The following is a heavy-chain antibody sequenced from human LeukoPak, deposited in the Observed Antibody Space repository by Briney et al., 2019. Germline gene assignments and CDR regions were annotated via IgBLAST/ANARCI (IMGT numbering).Heavy chain of an antibody. D-gene: IGHD4-17*01. CDR1: GYSFTSHW. CDR2: IYPGDSDT. J-gene: IGHJ6*03. CDR3: ARHGAGYGDRNYMDV. V-gene: IGHV5-51*01. Sequence: GESLKISCKGSGYSFTSHWIGWVRQMPGKGLEWMGIIYPGDSDTRYSPSFQGQVTISADKSISTAYLQWSSLKASDTAMYYCARHGAGYGDRNYMDVWGKGTTVTVSS.